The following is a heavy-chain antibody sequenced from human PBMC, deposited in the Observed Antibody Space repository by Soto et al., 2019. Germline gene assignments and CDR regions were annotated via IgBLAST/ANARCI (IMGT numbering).Heavy chain of an antibody. J-gene: IGHJ2*01. CDR1: GGTFSSYA. CDR3: ARGNHRWLQLWYFDL. CDR2: IIPIFGTE. Sequence: QVQLVQSGAEVKKPGSSVKVSCKASGGTFSSYAISWVRQAPGQGLEWMGVIIPIFGTENYAQKFQGRVTITADESTSTAYMELSSLRSEDTAVYYCARGNHRWLQLWYFDLWGRGTLVTVSS. V-gene: IGHV1-69*12. D-gene: IGHD5-12*01.